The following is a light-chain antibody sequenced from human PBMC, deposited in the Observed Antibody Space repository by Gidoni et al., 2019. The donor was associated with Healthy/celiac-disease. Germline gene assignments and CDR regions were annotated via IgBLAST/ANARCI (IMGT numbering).Light chain of an antibody. V-gene: IGKV3-20*01. CDR1: QSVSSSY. Sequence: IVLTQSPVTLSLSPGERATLSCRASQSVSSSYLAWYQQKPGQAHRLLIYGESSRATGSPDRFRGSGSVTDFTLTISRPEPEDFAVHYCQQYGSSPQTFGQGTKVEIK. CDR3: QQYGSSPQT. J-gene: IGKJ1*01. CDR2: GES.